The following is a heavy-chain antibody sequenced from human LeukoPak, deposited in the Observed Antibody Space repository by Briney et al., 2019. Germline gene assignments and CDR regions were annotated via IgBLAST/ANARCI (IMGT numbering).Heavy chain of an antibody. D-gene: IGHD3-3*01. CDR1: GGTFSSYA. V-gene: IGHV1-69*01. CDR2: IIPIFGTA. Sequence: SVKVSCKASGGTFSSYAISWVRQAPGQGLEWMGGIIPIFGTANYAQKFQGRVTITADESTSTAYMELSSLRSEDTAVYYCAKDCGTIFNVLNYHFDLWGQGVLVTVSS. J-gene: IGHJ4*02. CDR3: AKDCGTIFNVLNYHFDL.